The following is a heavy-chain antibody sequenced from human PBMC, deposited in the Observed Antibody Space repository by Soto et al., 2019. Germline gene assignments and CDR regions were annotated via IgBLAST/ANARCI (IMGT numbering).Heavy chain of an antibody. D-gene: IGHD6-6*01. CDR3: ASTGGAARYYFDY. V-gene: IGHV3-66*01. CDR2: IYSGGST. CDR1: GFTVSSNY. J-gene: IGHJ4*02. Sequence: PGGSLRLSCAASGFTVSSNYMSWVRQAPGKGLEWVSVIYSGGSTYYADSVKGRFTISRDNSKNTLYLQMNSLRAEDTAVYYCASTGGAARYYFDYWGQGTLVTVSS.